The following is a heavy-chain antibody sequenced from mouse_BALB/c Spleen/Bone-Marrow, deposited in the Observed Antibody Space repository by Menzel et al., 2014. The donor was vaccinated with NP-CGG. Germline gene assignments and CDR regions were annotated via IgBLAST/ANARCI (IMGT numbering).Heavy chain of an antibody. Sequence: VQLVESGAELVRPGTSVKVSCKASGYASTDYLMEWLKQRPGQGLEWIGVINPGSGSTNYNEKFKDKATLTADKSSSTAYMQLSSLTSDVSAVYFCTRYDGYFDYWGQGTILTVSS. D-gene: IGHD2-3*01. CDR1: GYASTDYL. CDR2: INPGSGST. J-gene: IGHJ2*01. CDR3: TRYDGYFDY. V-gene: IGHV1-54*01.